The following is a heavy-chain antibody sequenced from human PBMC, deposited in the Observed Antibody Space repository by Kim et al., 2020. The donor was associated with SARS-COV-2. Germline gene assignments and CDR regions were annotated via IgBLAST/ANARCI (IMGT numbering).Heavy chain of an antibody. J-gene: IGHJ3*02. CDR3: ARQSGYSYGLLGAFDI. CDR1: GGSISSYY. V-gene: IGHV4-59*08. CDR2: IYYSGST. D-gene: IGHD5-18*01. Sequence: SETLSLTCTVSGGSISSYYWSWIRQPPGKGLEWIGYIYYSGSTNYNPSLKSRVTISVDTSKNQFSLKLSSVTAADTAVYYCARQSGYSYGLLGAFDIWGQGTMVTVSS.